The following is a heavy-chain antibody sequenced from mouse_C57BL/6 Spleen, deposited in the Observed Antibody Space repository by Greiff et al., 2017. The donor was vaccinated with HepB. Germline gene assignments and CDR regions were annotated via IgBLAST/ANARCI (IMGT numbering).Heavy chain of an antibody. D-gene: IGHD1-1*01. CDR1: GYAFSSSW. Sequence: VQLQESGPELVKPGASVKISCKASGYAFSSSWMNWVKQRPGKGLEWIGRIYPGDGDTNYNGKFKGKATLTADKSSSTAYMQLSSLTSEDSAVYFCARDGSTSWFAYWGQGTLVTVSA. V-gene: IGHV1-82*01. CDR3: ARDGSTSWFAY. J-gene: IGHJ3*01. CDR2: IYPGDGDT.